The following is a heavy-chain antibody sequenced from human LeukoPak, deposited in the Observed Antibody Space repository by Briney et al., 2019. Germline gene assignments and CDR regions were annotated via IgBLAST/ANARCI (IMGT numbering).Heavy chain of an antibody. CDR3: ARAVGPFDY. J-gene: IGHJ4*02. Sequence: GGSLRLSCAASGFSFSTYGMHWVRQAPGKGLDWVAFTSHDGTNKHYADSVKGRFTVSRDNSKNTLFLQMNSLRADDTAVYYCARAVGPFDYWGQGTLVTVSS. V-gene: IGHV3-30*03. CDR1: GFSFSTYG. CDR2: TSHDGTNK.